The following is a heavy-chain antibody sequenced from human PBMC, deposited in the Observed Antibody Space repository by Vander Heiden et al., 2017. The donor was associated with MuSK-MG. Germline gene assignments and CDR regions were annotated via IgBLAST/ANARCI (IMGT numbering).Heavy chain of an antibody. Sequence: QVQLQQWGAGLLKPSETLSLTCAVYGGSFSGYYWGWLRQPPGKGLEWIGENNHSGSTNYNPSLKSRVTISVDTSKNQFSLKLSSVTAADTAVYYCASRHGDAFDIWGQGTMVTVSS. J-gene: IGHJ3*02. CDR2: NNHSGST. CDR3: ASRHGDAFDI. V-gene: IGHV4-34*01. CDR1: GGSFSGYY.